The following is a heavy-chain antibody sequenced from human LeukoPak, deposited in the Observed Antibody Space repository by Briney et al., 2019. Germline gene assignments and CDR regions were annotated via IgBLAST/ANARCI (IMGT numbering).Heavy chain of an antibody. CDR3: ARYCSSTSCLLDY. D-gene: IGHD2-2*01. J-gene: IGHJ4*02. V-gene: IGHV4-30-2*03. CDR1: GGSISSGDSS. Sequence: SETLSLTCAVSGGSISSGDSSWSWIRQPPGKGLEWIGYIYYSGSTYYNPSLKSRVTISVDTSKNQFSLKLSSVTAADTAVYYCARYCSSTSCLLDYWGQGTLVTVSS. CDR2: IYYSGST.